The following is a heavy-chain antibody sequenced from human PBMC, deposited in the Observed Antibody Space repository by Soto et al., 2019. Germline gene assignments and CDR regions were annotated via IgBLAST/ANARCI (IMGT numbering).Heavy chain of an antibody. J-gene: IGHJ5*02. CDR2: INHSGST. Sequence: SETLSLTCAVYGASFSGYYWSWIRQPPGKGQAWIGEINHSGSTNYSPSLKSRVTISVDTSKNQFSLKLSSVTAADTAVYYCARNYILFLQNNWFDPWGQGTLVTVSS. D-gene: IGHD1-7*01. V-gene: IGHV4-34*01. CDR3: ARNYILFLQNNWFDP. CDR1: GASFSGYY.